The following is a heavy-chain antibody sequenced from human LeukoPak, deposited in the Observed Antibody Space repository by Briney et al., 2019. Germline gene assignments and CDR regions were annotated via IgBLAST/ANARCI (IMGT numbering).Heavy chain of an antibody. CDR3: ARGRGSGSYNSIHY. CDR1: GFTFDNYG. Sequence: PGGSLRLSCAASGFTFDNYGMSWVRQAPGKGLEWVSGTNWNGGSTGYADSVKDRFTISRDNAKNSQYLQMNSLRVEDTASYYCARGRGSGSYNSIHYWGQGTLVTVSS. D-gene: IGHD3-10*01. CDR2: TNWNGGST. J-gene: IGHJ4*02. V-gene: IGHV3-20*04.